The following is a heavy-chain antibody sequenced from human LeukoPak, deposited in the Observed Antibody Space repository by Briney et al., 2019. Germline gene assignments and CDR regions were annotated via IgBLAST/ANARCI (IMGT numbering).Heavy chain of an antibody. D-gene: IGHD6-13*01. CDR1: GGSISSYY. V-gene: IGHV4-59*08. Sequence: LSETLSLTCTVSGGSISSYYWSWIRQPPGKGLEWIGYIYYSGSTYYNPSLKSRVTISVDTSKNQFSLKLSSVTAADTAVYYCARRAAGMTFDIWGQGTMVTVSS. J-gene: IGHJ3*02. CDR2: IYYSGST. CDR3: ARRAAGMTFDI.